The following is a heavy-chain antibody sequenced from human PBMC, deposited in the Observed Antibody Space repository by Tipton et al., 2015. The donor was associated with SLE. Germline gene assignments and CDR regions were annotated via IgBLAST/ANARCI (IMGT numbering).Heavy chain of an antibody. D-gene: IGHD3-3*01. CDR2: IYYSGST. V-gene: IGHV4-59*11. CDR1: GGSISSHY. CDR3: ASRTLWGGLDY. J-gene: IGHJ4*02. Sequence: TLSLTCTVSGGSISSHYWSWIRQPPGKGLEWIGYIYYSGSTYYNPSLKSRVTISVDTSKNQFSLKLSSVTAADTAVYYCASRTLWGGLDYWGQGTLVTVSS.